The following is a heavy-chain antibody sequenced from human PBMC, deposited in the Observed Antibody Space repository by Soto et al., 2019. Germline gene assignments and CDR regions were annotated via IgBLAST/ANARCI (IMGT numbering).Heavy chain of an antibody. Sequence: ASVKVSCKASGYTFTGYYMHWVRQAPGQGLEWMGWINPNSGGTNYVQKFQGWVTMTRDTSISTAYMELSRLRSDDTAVYYCARDIAAAVNNHYYGMDVWGQGTTVTVSS. CDR3: ARDIAAAVNNHYYGMDV. CDR2: INPNSGGT. CDR1: GYTFTGYY. D-gene: IGHD6-13*01. V-gene: IGHV1-2*04. J-gene: IGHJ6*02.